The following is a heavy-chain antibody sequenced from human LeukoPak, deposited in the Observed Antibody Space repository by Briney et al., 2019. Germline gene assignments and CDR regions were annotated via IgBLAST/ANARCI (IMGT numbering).Heavy chain of an antibody. J-gene: IGHJ4*02. Sequence: GSSVKVSCKASGGTFSSYAISWVRQPPGPGLEWMGGIIPISDTANYAQEFQGRVTIPADESTSTAYMERSSLRSEDTAVYYCARDALHSRPFDYWRQGTLVTVSS. CDR3: ARDALHSRPFDY. V-gene: IGHV1-69*01. CDR2: IIPISDTA. CDR1: GGTFSSYA.